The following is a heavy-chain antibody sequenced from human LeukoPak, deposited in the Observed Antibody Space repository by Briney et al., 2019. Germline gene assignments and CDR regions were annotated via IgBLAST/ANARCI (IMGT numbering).Heavy chain of an antibody. Sequence: SETLSLTCTVSGGSISSSSYYWGWIRQPPGKGLEWIGSIYYSGSTYYNPSLESRVTISVDTSKNQFSLKLSSVTAADTAVYYCARRTLSSSWYSRDPEIFDYWGQGTLVTVSS. D-gene: IGHD6-13*01. CDR1: GGSISSSSYY. J-gene: IGHJ4*02. V-gene: IGHV4-39*01. CDR2: IYYSGST. CDR3: ARRTLSSSWYSRDPEIFDY.